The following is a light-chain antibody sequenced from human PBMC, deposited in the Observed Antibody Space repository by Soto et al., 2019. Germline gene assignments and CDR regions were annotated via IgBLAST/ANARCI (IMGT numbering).Light chain of an antibody. Sequence: SYELTQPPSVSVSPGQTARITCSGDALPKQYAYWYQQKPGQAPVLVIYKDSERPSGIPERFSGSSSGTTVTLTISGVQAEDEADYYCQSADSSGTYYVSGTGTQLTVL. CDR1: ALPKQY. J-gene: IGLJ1*01. V-gene: IGLV3-25*02. CDR3: QSADSSGTYYV. CDR2: KDS.